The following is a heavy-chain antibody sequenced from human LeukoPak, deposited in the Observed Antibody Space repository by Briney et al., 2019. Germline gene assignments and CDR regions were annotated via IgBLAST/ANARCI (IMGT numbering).Heavy chain of an antibody. CDR2: ISSSGSTI. CDR1: GFTFRDYY. Sequence: GGSLRLSCAASGFTFRDYYTSWIRQAPGKGLEWVSYISSSGSTIYYADSVKGRFTISRDNAKNSLYLQMNSLRAEDTAVYYCARAAEYYYDSSGYYGYWGQGTLVTVSS. J-gene: IGHJ4*02. CDR3: ARAAEYYYDSSGYYGY. D-gene: IGHD3-22*01. V-gene: IGHV3-11*01.